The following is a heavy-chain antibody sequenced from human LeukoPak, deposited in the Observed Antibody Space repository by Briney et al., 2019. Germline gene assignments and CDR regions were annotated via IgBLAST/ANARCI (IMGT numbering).Heavy chain of an antibody. CDR1: GGSISSSSYY. CDR2: IYYSGST. CDR3: ARLFSTNFDY. J-gene: IGHJ4*02. Sequence: SETLSLTCTASGGSISSSSYYWGWIRQPPGKGLEWIGSIYYSGSTYYNPSLKSRVTISVDTSKNQFSLKLSSVTAADTAVYYCARLFSTNFDYWGQGTLVTVSS. D-gene: IGHD6-13*01. V-gene: IGHV4-39*01.